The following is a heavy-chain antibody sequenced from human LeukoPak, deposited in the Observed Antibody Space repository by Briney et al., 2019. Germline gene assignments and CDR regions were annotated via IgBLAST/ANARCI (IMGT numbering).Heavy chain of an antibody. V-gene: IGHV3-23*01. CDR3: AKDRTGTTGADWFDP. CDR1: GFTFSSYG. D-gene: IGHD1-1*01. Sequence: GGSLGLSCAASGFTFSSYGMSWVRQAPGKGLEWVSSISGSGGSTYYGDSVKGRFTISRDNSKNTLYLQMNSLGAEDTAIYYCAKDRTGTTGADWFDPWGQGTLVTVSS. J-gene: IGHJ5*02. CDR2: ISGSGGST.